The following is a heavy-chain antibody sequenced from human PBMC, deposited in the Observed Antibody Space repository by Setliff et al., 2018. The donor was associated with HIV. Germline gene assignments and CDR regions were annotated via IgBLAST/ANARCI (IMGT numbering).Heavy chain of an antibody. D-gene: IGHD6-25*01. Sequence: GGSLRLSCAASGFPFSGSAIHWVRRASGKGLEWVGRIKTQPSNYATAYGASMEGRFTISRDDSKNTAYLQMNSLKTEDTAVYYCARSRPYNSALDYWGQGTLVTVSS. CDR1: GFPFSGSA. J-gene: IGHJ4*02. CDR2: IKTQPSNYAT. CDR3: ARSRPYNSALDY. V-gene: IGHV3-73*01.